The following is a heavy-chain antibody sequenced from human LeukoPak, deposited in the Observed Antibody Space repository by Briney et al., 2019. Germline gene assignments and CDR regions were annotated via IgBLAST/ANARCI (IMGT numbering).Heavy chain of an antibody. CDR2: IYPADSDI. V-gene: IGHV5-51*01. Sequence: GESRKISCKGSGYSINNYWIGWVRQMPGKGLEWMGIIYPADSDIRYSPSFQGQVTISADKSTSTAYLQWSSLKASDTAMYYCARQEYCSGGSCYTWLDPWGQGTLVTVSS. CDR3: ARQEYCSGGSCYTWLDP. CDR1: GYSINNYW. D-gene: IGHD2-15*01. J-gene: IGHJ5*02.